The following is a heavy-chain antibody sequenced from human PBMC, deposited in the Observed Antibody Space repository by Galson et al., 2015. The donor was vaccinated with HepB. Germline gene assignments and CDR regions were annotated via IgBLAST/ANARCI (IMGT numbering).Heavy chain of an antibody. CDR3: ARPASTDSSSWYNAFDI. V-gene: IGHV5-51*01. J-gene: IGHJ3*02. CDR1: GYSYTNYW. CDR2: IYPGDSDT. Sequence: QSGAAVTKPGESLKISCKGSGYSYTNYWIGWVRQMPGKGLEWMGIIYPGDSDTRYSPSFQGQVTFSADKSITTAYLQWSSLKPSDTAIYYCARPASTDSSSWYNAFDIWGQGTKVTVSS. D-gene: IGHD6-13*01.